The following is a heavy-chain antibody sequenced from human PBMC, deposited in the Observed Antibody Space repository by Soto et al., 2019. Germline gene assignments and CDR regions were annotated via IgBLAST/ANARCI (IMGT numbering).Heavy chain of an antibody. Sequence: PVKVSCKASGVSFTSSSRWWARQSPGQRLEWMGGIIPMFGTTTYAENFQGRVTITADTSASTAYMELSSLRSEDTAVYYCARDAGDSSGYPLDYWGQGTLVTVSS. CDR2: IIPMFGTT. CDR3: ARDAGDSSGYPLDY. V-gene: IGHV1-69*06. D-gene: IGHD3-22*01. J-gene: IGHJ4*02. CDR1: GVSFTSSS.